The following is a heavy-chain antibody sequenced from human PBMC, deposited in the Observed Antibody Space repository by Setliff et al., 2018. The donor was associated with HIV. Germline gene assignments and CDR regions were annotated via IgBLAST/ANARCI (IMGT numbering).Heavy chain of an antibody. D-gene: IGHD3-3*01. CDR1: GGSFTSYY. Sequence: SETLSLTCAVYGGSFTSYYWTWIRQAPGKDLEWIGEINHNGGTNYNPSLKSRVTISVDRSRNQFFLRLTPVTAADTAVYYCARGSYRGSGFFVRYFDFWGQGSLVTVPQ. J-gene: IGHJ4*02. V-gene: IGHV4-34*01. CDR2: INHNGGT. CDR3: ARGSYRGSGFFVRYFDF.